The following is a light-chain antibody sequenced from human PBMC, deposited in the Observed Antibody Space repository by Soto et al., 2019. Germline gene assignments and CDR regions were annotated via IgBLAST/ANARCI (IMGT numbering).Light chain of an antibody. CDR3: QQLHSYPLT. V-gene: IGKV1-9*01. CDR1: QGIGTY. J-gene: IGKJ4*01. Sequence: DIQLTQSPSFLSASVGDRVTITCRASQGIGTYVAWYQQEPGKAPNLLIYVASTLQSGVPSRFSGSGSGPEFTLTISSLQPEDFATYYCQQLHSYPLTFGGGTKVEIK. CDR2: VAS.